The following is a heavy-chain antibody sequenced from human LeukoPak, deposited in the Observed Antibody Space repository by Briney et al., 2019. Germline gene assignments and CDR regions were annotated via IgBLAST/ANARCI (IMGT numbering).Heavy chain of an antibody. J-gene: IGHJ5*02. CDR1: GFTLSSYG. CDR3: ARDREVAGTGWFDP. V-gene: IGHV3-33*01. Sequence: PGGSLRLSCAASGFTLSSYGMHWVRQAPGKGLEWVAVIWYDGSNKYYADSVKGRFTICRDNSKNTLYLQMNRLKAEAMAVYYCARDREVAGTGWFDPWGQGTLVTVSS. D-gene: IGHD6-19*01. CDR2: IWYDGSNK.